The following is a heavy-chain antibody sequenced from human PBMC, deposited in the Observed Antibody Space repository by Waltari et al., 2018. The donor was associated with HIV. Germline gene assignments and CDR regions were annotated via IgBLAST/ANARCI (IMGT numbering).Heavy chain of an antibody. J-gene: IGHJ4*02. CDR1: GGSFSRYY. D-gene: IGHD3-16*01. V-gene: IGHV4-34*02. Sequence: QVHLPQWGSGLLKPSGTLSLTCAVYGGSFSRYYWTWIRPSPGRGLEWMGEIYHNGTSTYNPSLKGRVTMSVDTSKNQFSLTLKSVTAADTAVYYCVRGFGNYGFYFDYWGQGKLVSVSS. CDR3: VRGFGNYGFYFDY. CDR2: IYHNGTS.